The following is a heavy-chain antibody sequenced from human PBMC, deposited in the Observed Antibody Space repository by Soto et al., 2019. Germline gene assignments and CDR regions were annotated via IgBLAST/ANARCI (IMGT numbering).Heavy chain of an antibody. CDR3: ARARYCSSTSCYAPSVYYYYMDV. CDR1: GGSFSGYY. CDR2: INHSGST. D-gene: IGHD2-2*01. J-gene: IGHJ6*03. V-gene: IGHV4-34*01. Sequence: PSETLSLTCAVCGGSFSGYYWSWIRQPPGKGLEWIGEINHSGSTNYNPSLKSRVTISVDTSKNQFSLKLSSVTAADTAVYYCARARYCSSTSCYAPSVYYYYMDVWGKGTTVTVSS.